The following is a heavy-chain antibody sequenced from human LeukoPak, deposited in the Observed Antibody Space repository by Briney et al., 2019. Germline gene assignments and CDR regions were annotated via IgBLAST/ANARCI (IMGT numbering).Heavy chain of an antibody. CDR1: GYTFTGYY. CDR3: ARGRSIAAAGPYYYYYYMDV. V-gene: IGHV1-2*02. Sequence: ASVKVSCKASGYTFTGYYMHWVRQAPGQGLEWMGWINPNSGGTNYAQKFQGRVTMTRDTSISTAYMELSRLRSDDTAVYYCARGRSIAAAGPYYYYYYMDVWGKGTTVTISS. D-gene: IGHD6-13*01. J-gene: IGHJ6*03. CDR2: INPNSGGT.